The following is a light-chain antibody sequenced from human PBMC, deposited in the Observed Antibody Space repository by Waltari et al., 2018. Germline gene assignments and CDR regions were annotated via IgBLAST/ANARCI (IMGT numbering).Light chain of an antibody. V-gene: IGLV2-14*03. CDR3: SLCKSTALLL. Sequence: QSALTQPASMSGSPGQSITISCTGTSSDIGTYDLVPWYQQHPGKAPRLMISDVIKRPSRVSNRFSGYKSGNQASPGISGLQAEDEADYYCSLCKSTALLLFGGGTKLTV. CDR2: DVI. J-gene: IGLJ2*01. CDR1: SSDIGTYDL.